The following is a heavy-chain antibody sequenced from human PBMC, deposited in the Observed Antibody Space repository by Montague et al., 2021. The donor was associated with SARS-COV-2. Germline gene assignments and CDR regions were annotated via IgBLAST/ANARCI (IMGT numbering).Heavy chain of an antibody. V-gene: IGHV4-34*01. Sequence: SETLSLTCAVCRGSFHIFSWGWIRQSPEKGLEWIGEIDHRGNTNYNPSLESRVTISVDTSKNQFSLNLTSVTAADTAIYYCARGTRVVGITPGFRYWGQGTQVAVSS. CDR2: IDHRGNT. CDR1: RGSFHIFS. D-gene: IGHD2-21*01. CDR3: ARGTRVVGITPGFRY. J-gene: IGHJ4*02.